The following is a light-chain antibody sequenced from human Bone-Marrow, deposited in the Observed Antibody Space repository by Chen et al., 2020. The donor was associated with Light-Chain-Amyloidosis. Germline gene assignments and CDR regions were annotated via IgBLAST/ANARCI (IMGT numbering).Light chain of an antibody. V-gene: IGLV3-21*02. CDR2: DDS. J-gene: IGLJ3*02. Sequence: SYVLTQPSSVSVAPGQTATIACGGNNIGSTSVHWYQQTPGKAPLLVVYDDSYRPSGIPERLSGSNSGNTARLTISRVEDGDEADYYGQVWDRSSDRPVFGGGTKLTVL. CDR3: QVWDRSSDRPV. CDR1: NIGSTS.